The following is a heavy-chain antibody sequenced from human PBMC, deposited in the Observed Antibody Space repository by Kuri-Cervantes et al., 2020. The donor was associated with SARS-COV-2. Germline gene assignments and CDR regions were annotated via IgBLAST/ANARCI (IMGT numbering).Heavy chain of an antibody. Sequence: ASVKVSCKVSGYTLTELSMHWVRQTPGKGLEWMGWINAGNGNTKYSQKFQGRVTITRDTSASTAYMELSSLRSEDTAVYYCARVEDSGSYPFDYWGQGTLVTVSS. V-gene: IGHV1-3*01. CDR1: GYTLTELS. J-gene: IGHJ4*02. CDR3: ARVEDSGSYPFDY. CDR2: INAGNGNT. D-gene: IGHD1-26*01.